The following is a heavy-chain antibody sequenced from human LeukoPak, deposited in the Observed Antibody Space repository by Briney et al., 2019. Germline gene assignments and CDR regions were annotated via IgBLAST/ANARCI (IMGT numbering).Heavy chain of an antibody. CDR2: IYYSGGT. J-gene: IGHJ3*02. Sequence: SETLSLTCIVSGDSISSYYWSWIRQPPGKGLEWIGYIYYSGGTDYNPSLKSRVTISVDTSKNQFSLNLRSVTAADTAVYYCARHVTISGPYDASDIWGQGTMVTVSP. D-gene: IGHD5-24*01. CDR3: ARHVTISGPYDASDI. CDR1: GDSISSYY. V-gene: IGHV4-59*08.